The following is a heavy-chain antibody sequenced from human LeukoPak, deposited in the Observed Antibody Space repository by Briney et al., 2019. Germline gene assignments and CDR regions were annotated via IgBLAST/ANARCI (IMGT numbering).Heavy chain of an antibody. CDR2: INAGNDNT. CDR1: GYTFTSYA. CDR3: TRGLLWFGELSPPGY. J-gene: IGHJ4*02. Sequence: ASVKVSCKASGYTFTSYAMHWVRQAPGQRLEWMEWINAGNDNTKYSQKFQGRVTITRDTSASTVYMELSSLRSEDTAVYYCTRGLLWFGELSPPGYWGQGTLVTVSS. D-gene: IGHD3-10*01. V-gene: IGHV1-3*01.